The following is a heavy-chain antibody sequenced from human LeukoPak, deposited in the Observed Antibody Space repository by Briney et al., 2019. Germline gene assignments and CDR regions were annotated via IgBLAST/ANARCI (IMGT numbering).Heavy chain of an antibody. V-gene: IGHV1-2*06. D-gene: IGHD7-27*01. CDR1: GYTFTGYY. J-gene: IGHJ6*03. CDR3: ARVRLGMGSYYYYYMDV. Sequence: ASVKFSCKASGYTFTGYYMHWVRQAPGQGLEWMGRINPNSGGTNYAQKFQGRVTMTRDTSISTAYMELSRLRSDDTAVYYCARVRLGMGSYYYYYMDVWGKGTTVTVSS. CDR2: INPNSGGT.